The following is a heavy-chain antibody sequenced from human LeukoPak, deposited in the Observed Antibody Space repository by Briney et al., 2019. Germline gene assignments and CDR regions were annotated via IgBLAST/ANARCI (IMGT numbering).Heavy chain of an antibody. D-gene: IGHD3-16*02. CDR3: ARRKYDYVWGSYRYYFDY. Sequence: ASVKVSCKASGYTFTSYGISWVRQAPGQGLEWMGWISAYNGNTNYAQKLQGRVTMTTDTSTSTAYMELSSLRSEDTAVYYCARRKYDYVWGSYRYYFDYWGQGTLVTVSS. CDR2: ISAYNGNT. J-gene: IGHJ4*02. V-gene: IGHV1-18*01. CDR1: GYTFTSYG.